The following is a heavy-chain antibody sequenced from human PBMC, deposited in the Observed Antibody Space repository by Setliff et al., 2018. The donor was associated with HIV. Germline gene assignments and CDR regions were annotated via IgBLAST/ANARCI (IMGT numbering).Heavy chain of an antibody. CDR3: ARCYYDSSGPTDAFDI. D-gene: IGHD3-22*01. CDR2: IDPSGGRT. Sequence: ASVKVSCKASGYTFTNDYIHWVRQAPGQGLEWMGLIDPSGGRTSYAQKFQGRLTMTRDTSRSTGYMELSSLRSEDTAVYYCARCYYDSSGPTDAFDIWGQGTVVTVSS. J-gene: IGHJ3*02. CDR1: GYTFTNDY. V-gene: IGHV1-46*01.